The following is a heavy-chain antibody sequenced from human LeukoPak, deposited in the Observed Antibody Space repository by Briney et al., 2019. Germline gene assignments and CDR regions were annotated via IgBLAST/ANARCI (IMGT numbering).Heavy chain of an antibody. Sequence: PSETLSLTCTVSGGSVSSHYWSWIRQPPGKGLEWIGLIYDSETTIYSPSLKSRVTISLDTSKNQFSLSLASVTAADTAVYYCARGLQYSSGWPYFDYWGQGTLVTVSS. CDR1: GGSVSSHY. V-gene: IGHV4-59*02. CDR3: ARGLQYSSGWPYFDY. CDR2: IYDSETT. D-gene: IGHD6-19*01. J-gene: IGHJ4*02.